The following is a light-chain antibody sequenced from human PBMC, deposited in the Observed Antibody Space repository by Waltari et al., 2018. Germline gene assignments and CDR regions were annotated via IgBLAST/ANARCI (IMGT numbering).Light chain of an antibody. Sequence: EIVLTQSPGTASLSPGERVTLSCRASQCVGSSSLAWYQQKPGQAPRLVIYRASRRAPGIPDRFSGSGSGTDFSLTISKLEPEDFAIYYWQQHGTLPATFGQGTKVEIK. CDR3: QQHGTLPAT. J-gene: IGKJ1*01. V-gene: IGKV3-20*01. CDR1: QCVGSSS. CDR2: RAS.